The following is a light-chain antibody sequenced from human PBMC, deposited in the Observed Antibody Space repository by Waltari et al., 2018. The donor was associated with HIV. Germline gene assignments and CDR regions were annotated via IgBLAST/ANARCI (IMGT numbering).Light chain of an antibody. CDR3: QQYYSPPGWT. J-gene: IGKJ1*01. Sequence: DIVMTQSPDSLAVSLGERATINCKSSQSVLYSSNNENYLAWYQQKPGQPPKLLIYWASTQESGVPDRFSGSGSGTDFTLTISSLQAEDVAVYYCQQYYSPPGWTFGQGTKVEIK. CDR2: WAS. CDR1: QSVLYSSNNENY. V-gene: IGKV4-1*01.